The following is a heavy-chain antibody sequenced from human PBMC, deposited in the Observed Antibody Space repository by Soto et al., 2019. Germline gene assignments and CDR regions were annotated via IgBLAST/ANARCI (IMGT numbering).Heavy chain of an antibody. CDR2: IYHLGKT. D-gene: IGHD3-22*01. CDR1: GGSISSSRYC. CDR3: ARTGKFYYYDTSGLPFDP. V-gene: IGHV4-39*07. J-gene: IGHJ5*02. Sequence: TLSLTCTVSGGSISSSRYCWGWILQPPGKGLEWIGDIYHLGKTNYNPSLKSRATLSVDKSKNQFSLKLTSVTAADTAVYFCARTGKFYYYDTSGLPFDPWGPGILVTVSS.